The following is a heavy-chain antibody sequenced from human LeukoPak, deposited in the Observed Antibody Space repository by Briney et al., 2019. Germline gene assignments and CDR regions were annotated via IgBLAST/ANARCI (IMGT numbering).Heavy chain of an antibody. CDR3: AKVHLDYGDAPLDAFDI. J-gene: IGHJ3*02. V-gene: IGHV3-30*02. Sequence: GGSLRLSCAASGFTFNNYGMHWVRQAPGKGLEWVAFIRYNGNNQYYADSVKGRFTISRDNSKNTLYLQMNSLKGDDTAVYYCAKVHLDYGDAPLDAFDIWGQGTMVTVSS. CDR2: IRYNGNNQ. CDR1: GFTFNNYG. D-gene: IGHD4-17*01.